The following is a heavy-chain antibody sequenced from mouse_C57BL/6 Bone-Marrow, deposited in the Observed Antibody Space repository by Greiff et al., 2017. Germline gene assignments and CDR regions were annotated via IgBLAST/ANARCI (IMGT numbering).Heavy chain of an antibody. J-gene: IGHJ1*03. V-gene: IGHV1-50*01. D-gene: IGHD1-2*01. CDR1: GYTFTSYW. CDR3: ARAHYYCGYMDV. Sequence: VQLHQPGAELVKPGASVKLSCKASGYTFTSYWMQWVKQRPGQGLEWIGEIDPSDSYTNYHQKFKGKATLTVDTTSSTAYMQLSSLTSEDSAVYYCARAHYYCGYMDVWGTGTTDTDAS. CDR2: IDPSDSYT.